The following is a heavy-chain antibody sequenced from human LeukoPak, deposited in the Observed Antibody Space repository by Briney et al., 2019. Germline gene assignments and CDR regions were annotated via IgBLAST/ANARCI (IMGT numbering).Heavy chain of an antibody. CDR1: GFTFSTYS. Sequence: PGGSLRLSCVASGFTFSTYSMNWVRQAPGKGLEWVSSISSGSRHRYYADSVKGRFTISRDDAKNSVYLQMNSLRAEETAVYYCVRDFNTVTTAYLQHWGQGTLVTVSS. D-gene: IGHD4-17*01. CDR2: ISSGSRHR. V-gene: IGHV3-21*01. CDR3: VRDFNTVTTAYLQH. J-gene: IGHJ1*01.